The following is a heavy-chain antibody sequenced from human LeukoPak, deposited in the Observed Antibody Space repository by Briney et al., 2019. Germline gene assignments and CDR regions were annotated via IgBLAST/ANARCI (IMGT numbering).Heavy chain of an antibody. CDR2: INENGRTT. Sequence: GGSPTLSCAASGFTFSNSWMHWVRQVPGKRLVWGSRINENGRTTSSADSVKGRFTISRDNGKNIVYLQMTSLRDEDTAIYYCARDLTMLGTPGDDFDYWGQGSQVTVSS. D-gene: IGHD3-3*01. J-gene: IGHJ4*02. V-gene: IGHV3-74*01. CDR3: ARDLTMLGTPGDDFDY. CDR1: GFTFSNSW.